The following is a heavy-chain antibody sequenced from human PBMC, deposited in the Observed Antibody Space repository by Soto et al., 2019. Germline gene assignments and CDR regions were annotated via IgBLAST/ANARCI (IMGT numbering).Heavy chain of an antibody. D-gene: IGHD3-10*01. Sequence: GRSLRHSWAASGCTFSSFGLHWVRQAPGKGLEWVAVISFDGNTKYYADSVQGRFTVSRDNSKNRVYLQMDRLRPEDTAVYYCARDLADIQLLSWGLCFDYWGPGTLVTVSS. CDR3: ARDLADIQLLSWGLCFDY. CDR1: GCTFSSFG. V-gene: IGHV3-30-3*01. J-gene: IGHJ4*02. CDR2: ISFDGNTK.